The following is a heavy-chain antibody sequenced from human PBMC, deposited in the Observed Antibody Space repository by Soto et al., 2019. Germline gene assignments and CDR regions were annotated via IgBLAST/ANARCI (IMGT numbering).Heavy chain of an antibody. Sequence: PGGPLRPSCTAPGSTLGDYATSWFGQAPGKGLEWVGFIRSIAYGGTTEYAASVKGRFTISRDDSKSIAYLQMNSLKTENTAVYYGTRFYQRRYFDWSPSYYFDYWGQGTLVTVSS. CDR3: TRFYQRRYFDWSPSYYFDY. V-gene: IGHV3-49*03. CDR2: IRSIAYGGTT. D-gene: IGHD3-9*01. J-gene: IGHJ4*02. CDR1: GSTLGDYA.